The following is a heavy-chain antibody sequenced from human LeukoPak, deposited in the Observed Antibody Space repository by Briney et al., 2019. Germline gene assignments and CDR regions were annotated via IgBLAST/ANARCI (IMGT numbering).Heavy chain of an antibody. V-gene: IGHV1-69*05. CDR3: ARVDSGWYGGVYYYYMDV. CDR2: IIPIFGTA. D-gene: IGHD6-19*01. Sequence: SVKVSCKASGGTLSNSAISWVRQAPGQGLEWMGRIIPIFGTANYAQKFQGRVTITTDESTSTAYMELSSLRSEDTAVYYCARVDSGWYGGVYYYYMDVWGKGTTVTVSS. J-gene: IGHJ6*03. CDR1: GGTLSNSA.